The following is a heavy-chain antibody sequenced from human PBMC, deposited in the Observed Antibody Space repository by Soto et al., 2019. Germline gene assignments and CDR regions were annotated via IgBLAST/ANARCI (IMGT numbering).Heavy chain of an antibody. V-gene: IGHV4-39*01. CDR2: IYYSGST. CDR3: ARLYGGLLFPFDY. Sequence: QLQLQESGPGLVKPSETLSLTCTVSGGSISSSSYYWGWIRQPPGKGLEWIGSIYYSGSTYYNPSLKSRVTISVDTSKNQFSLKLSSVTAADTAVYYCARLYGGLLFPFDYWGQGTLVTVSS. CDR1: GGSISSSSYY. D-gene: IGHD2-21*01. J-gene: IGHJ4*02.